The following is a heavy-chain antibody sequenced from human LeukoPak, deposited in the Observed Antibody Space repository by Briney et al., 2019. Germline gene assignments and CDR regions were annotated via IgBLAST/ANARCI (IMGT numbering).Heavy chain of an antibody. CDR3: ASYHHRDFGDYYGMDV. D-gene: IGHD4-17*01. V-gene: IGHV1-46*04. CDR2: INPSGGST. Sequence: ASVKVSCKASGYTFTTYYMDWVRQAPGQGLERMGIINPSGGSTRYAQKLQGRVTMTRDTSTSTVYMELSSLISEDTAVYYCASYHHRDFGDYYGMDVWGQGTTVTVSS. CDR1: GYTFTTYY. J-gene: IGHJ6*02.